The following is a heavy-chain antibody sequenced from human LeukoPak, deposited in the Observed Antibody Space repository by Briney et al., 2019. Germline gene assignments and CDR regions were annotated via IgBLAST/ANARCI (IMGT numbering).Heavy chain of an antibody. CDR2: IYYIGST. Sequence: SETLSLTCTVSGGSISSYYWSWIRQPPGKGLEWIGYIYYIGSTNYKPSLKSRVTISVDTSKNQFSLKLSSVTAADTAVYYCARGTIFGNWFDPWGQGTLVTVPS. D-gene: IGHD3-3*01. V-gene: IGHV4-59*01. J-gene: IGHJ5*02. CDR3: ARGTIFGNWFDP. CDR1: GGSISSYY.